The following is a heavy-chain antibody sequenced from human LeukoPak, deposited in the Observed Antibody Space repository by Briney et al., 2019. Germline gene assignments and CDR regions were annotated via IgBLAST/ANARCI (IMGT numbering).Heavy chain of an antibody. CDR3: ARDPAPQGWFDS. J-gene: IGHJ5*01. V-gene: IGHV3-74*01. CDR1: EFTLRTYW. CDR2: INSEGSST. Sequence: GGSLRLSCAASEFTLRTYWMHWVREAPGKGLVWVSRINSEGSSTTYADSVKGRFTISRDNAKNILYLQMNSLRAEDTAVYHCARDPAPQGWFDSWGQGTLVTVSS.